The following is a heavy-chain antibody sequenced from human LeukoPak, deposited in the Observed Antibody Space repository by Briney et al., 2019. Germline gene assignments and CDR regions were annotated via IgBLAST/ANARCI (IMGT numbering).Heavy chain of an antibody. V-gene: IGHV4-34*01. Sequence: PSETLSPTCAVYGGSFSGYYWSWIRQPPGKELEWIGEINHSGSTNYNPSLKSRVTISVDTSKNQFSLKLSSVTAADTAVYYCARGRVYYDFWSGYSYNWFDPWGQGTLVTVSS. CDR1: GGSFSGYY. J-gene: IGHJ5*02. D-gene: IGHD3-3*01. CDR2: INHSGST. CDR3: ARGRVYYDFWSGYSYNWFDP.